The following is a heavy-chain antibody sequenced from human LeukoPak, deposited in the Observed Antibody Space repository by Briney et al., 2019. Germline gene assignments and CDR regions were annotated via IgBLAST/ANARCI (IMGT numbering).Heavy chain of an antibody. Sequence: GGSLRLSCVASRFTFNNYWMHWVRQAPGKGLVWVSRINSDGTGTRYADSVKGRFTISRDNAKNTLYLQTNSLRADDTAVYYCARDSVEAAGDFDYWGQGTLVTVSS. V-gene: IGHV3-74*01. D-gene: IGHD6-25*01. CDR1: RFTFNNYW. CDR3: ARDSVEAAGDFDY. CDR2: INSDGTGT. J-gene: IGHJ4*02.